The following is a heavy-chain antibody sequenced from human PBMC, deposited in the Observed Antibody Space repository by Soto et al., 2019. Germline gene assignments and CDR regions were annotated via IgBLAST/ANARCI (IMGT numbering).Heavy chain of an antibody. J-gene: IGHJ2*01. CDR1: GGSISSGGYY. CDR3: ARDPKSKGSSVGRYFDL. V-gene: IGHV4-31*03. CDR2: IYYSGST. Sequence: QVQLQESVPGLVKPSQTLSLTCTVSGGSISSGGYYWSWIRQHPGKGLEWIGYIYYSGSTYYNPSLKSRVTIAVDTSKNQFSLKLSSVTAADTAVYYCARDPKSKGSSVGRYFDLWGRGTLVTVAS. D-gene: IGHD6-13*01.